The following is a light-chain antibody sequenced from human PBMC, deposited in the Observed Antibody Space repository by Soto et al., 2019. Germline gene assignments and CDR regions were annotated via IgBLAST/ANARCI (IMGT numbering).Light chain of an antibody. CDR1: QSISTY. V-gene: IGKV1-5*03. CDR3: QQYNSYPWT. J-gene: IGKJ1*01. CDR2: KAS. Sequence: DIEITQSPSTLSASVGDRVTITCRASQSISTYLAWYQQKPGKTPKPLIYKASSLASGVPSTFSGSRSGTADTLTISRLQPEDFATYYCQQYNSYPWTFGQGTKVDIK.